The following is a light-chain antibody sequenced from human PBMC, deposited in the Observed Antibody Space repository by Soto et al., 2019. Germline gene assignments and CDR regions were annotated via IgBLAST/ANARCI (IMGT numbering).Light chain of an antibody. CDR3: QQYNNWPRGT. V-gene: IGKV3-15*01. CDR2: GAS. CDR1: QSISDY. Sequence: DIVLTQSPANLWLSPVERATVSCRASQSISDYLAWYQQKPGQAPRLLIYGASTRATGIPARFSGSGSGTEFTLTISSLQSEDFAVYYCQQYNNWPRGTFGQGTKVDIK. J-gene: IGKJ1*01.